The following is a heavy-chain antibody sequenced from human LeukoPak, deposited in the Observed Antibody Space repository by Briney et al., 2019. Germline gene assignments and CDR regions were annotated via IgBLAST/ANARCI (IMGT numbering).Heavy chain of an antibody. CDR3: ARVRIDARAGFGAFDI. CDR2: INAGNGNT. Sequence: ASVKVSCKASGYTFTSYAMHWVRQAPGQRLEWMGWINAGNGNTKYSQKFQGRVTITRDTSASTAYMELSSLRSEDTAVYYCARVRIDARAGFGAFDIWGQGTMVTVSS. CDR1: GYTFTSYA. D-gene: IGHD3-16*01. V-gene: IGHV1-3*01. J-gene: IGHJ3*02.